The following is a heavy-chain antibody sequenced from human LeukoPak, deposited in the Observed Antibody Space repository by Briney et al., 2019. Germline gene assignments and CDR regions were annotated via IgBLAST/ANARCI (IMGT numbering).Heavy chain of an antibody. CDR3: ARGASASWSSPFDY. V-gene: IGHV3-64*01. Sequence: GGSLRLSCAASGLTFSSYSMHWVRQAPGKGLDYVSAISSSGGSTYYANSVKGRFTVSRDNSKNTLYLQMGSLRGEDMAVYYCARGASASWSSPFDYWGQGTLVTVSS. J-gene: IGHJ4*02. CDR2: ISSSGGST. D-gene: IGHD6-13*01. CDR1: GLTFSSYS.